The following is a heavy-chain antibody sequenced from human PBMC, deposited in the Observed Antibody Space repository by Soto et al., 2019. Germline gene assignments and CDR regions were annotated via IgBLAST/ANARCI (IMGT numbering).Heavy chain of an antibody. CDR3: ARSGGASSGYTKSDNWFDP. Sequence: QVQLVQSGAEVKKPGSSVKVSCKASGGTFSSYAISWVRQAPGQGLEWMGGVIPIFGTANYAQKFQGRVTITADKSTSTAYMELSSLRSEDTAVYYCARSGGASSGYTKSDNWFDPWGQGTLVTVSS. D-gene: IGHD3-22*01. V-gene: IGHV1-69*06. J-gene: IGHJ5*02. CDR1: GGTFSSYA. CDR2: VIPIFGTA.